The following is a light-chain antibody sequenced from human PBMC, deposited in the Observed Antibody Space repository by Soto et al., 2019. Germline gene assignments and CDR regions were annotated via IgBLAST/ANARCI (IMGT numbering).Light chain of an antibody. V-gene: IGKV3-15*01. CDR3: QQYNNWSPYT. Sequence: EIVMTQSPATLSVSPGERATLSCRASQSVSSNLAWYQQKPGQAPRLLIYGSSTRATGSPAMFSGSESGTELTLAISIRQSEVFAFYYFQQYNNWSPYTFGQGTKLEIK. CDR1: QSVSSN. CDR2: GSS. J-gene: IGKJ2*01.